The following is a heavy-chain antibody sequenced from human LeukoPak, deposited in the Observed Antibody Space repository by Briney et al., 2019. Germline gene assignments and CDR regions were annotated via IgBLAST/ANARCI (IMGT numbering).Heavy chain of an antibody. D-gene: IGHD6-19*01. CDR2: MNPNRGNT. V-gene: IGHV1-8*01. Sequence: GAAVKVSCKASGYTFTSYDINWVRRATGQGLEWMGWMNPNRGNTGHAQKFQGRVTMTKNTSICTAYMELSSLRSEDTAVYYCARGRRDSSGWYYYWGQGTLVTVSS. J-gene: IGHJ4*02. CDR3: ARGRRDSSGWYYY. CDR1: GYTFTSYD.